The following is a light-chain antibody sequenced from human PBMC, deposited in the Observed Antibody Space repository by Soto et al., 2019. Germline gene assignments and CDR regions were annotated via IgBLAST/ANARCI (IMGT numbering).Light chain of an antibody. CDR1: SSDVGGYKY. Sequence: QSALTQPASVSGSPGQSITISCTGTSSDVGGYKYVSWYQQHPGRAPKLMIFEVSNRPSGVSNRFSGSKSGNTASLTISGLQAEDAAEYYCTSYTTISTWVFGGGTKLTVL. CDR2: EVS. J-gene: IGLJ3*02. V-gene: IGLV2-14*01. CDR3: TSYTTISTWV.